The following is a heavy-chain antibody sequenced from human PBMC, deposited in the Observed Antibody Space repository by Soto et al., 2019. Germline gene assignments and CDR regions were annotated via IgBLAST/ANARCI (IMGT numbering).Heavy chain of an antibody. CDR1: GNTVPNYA. CDR3: ARGLIYDSSGYYFDY. Sequence: ASVKVSCKASGNTVPNYAIHWVRQAPGQRLEWMGIINPSGGSTRYAQKFQGRVTMTRDTSTSTVYMELSSLRSEDTAVYYCARGLIYDSSGYYFDYWGQGTLVTVS. CDR2: INPSGGST. D-gene: IGHD3-22*01. J-gene: IGHJ4*02. V-gene: IGHV1-46*01.